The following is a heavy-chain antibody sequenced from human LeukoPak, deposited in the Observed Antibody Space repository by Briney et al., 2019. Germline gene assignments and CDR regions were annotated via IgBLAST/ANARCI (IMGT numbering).Heavy chain of an antibody. CDR3: ARDSLYGRRIFY. Sequence: SGGSLRLSCAASGFTFSSYSMNWVRQAPGKGLEWVSSISSSSSYIYYADSVKGRFTISRDNAKNSLYLQMNSLRAEDTAVYYCARDSLYGRRIFYWGQGTLVTVSS. CDR1: GFTFSSYS. V-gene: IGHV3-21*01. CDR2: ISSSSSYI. J-gene: IGHJ4*02. D-gene: IGHD3-10*01.